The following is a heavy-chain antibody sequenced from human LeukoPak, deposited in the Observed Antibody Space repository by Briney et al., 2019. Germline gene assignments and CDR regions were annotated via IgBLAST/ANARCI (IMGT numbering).Heavy chain of an antibody. J-gene: IGHJ5*02. CDR1: GDSSNSYF. D-gene: IGHD3-16*01. CDR2: VYISGTT. V-gene: IGHV4-4*07. Sequence: NPSETLSLTCTVSGDSSNSYFWTWLRQPVGKGLEWIGRVYISGTTNYNPSLKSRATISVDTSKNQFSLNLTSVTAADTAVYYCARGKKIVWRFDPWGQRILVTVSS. CDR3: ARGKKIVWRFDP.